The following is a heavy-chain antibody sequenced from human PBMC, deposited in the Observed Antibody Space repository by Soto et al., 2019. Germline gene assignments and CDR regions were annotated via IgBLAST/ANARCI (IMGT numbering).Heavy chain of an antibody. D-gene: IGHD6-19*01. Sequence: SETLSLTCTVSGVSISSAVYLWSWVRQHPGKGLEWIGYIYYSGSTYYNPSYNPSLKSRVTISVDTSENQFSLKMASAAAADTAMYYCAMKNDTVAGGGAFDIWGQGAMVTVSS. CDR3: AMKNDTVAGGGAFDI. J-gene: IGHJ3*02. CDR2: IYYSGST. V-gene: IGHV4-31*03. CDR1: GVSISSAVYL.